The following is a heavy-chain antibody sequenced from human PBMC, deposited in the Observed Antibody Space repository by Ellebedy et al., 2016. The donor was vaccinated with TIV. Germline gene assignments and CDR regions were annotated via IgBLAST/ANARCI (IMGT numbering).Heavy chain of an antibody. D-gene: IGHD3-10*01. CDR2: ISGDGGST. V-gene: IGHV3-43*02. J-gene: IGHJ6*02. CDR3: AKDLLVRGSGSKDYYYGMDV. CDR1: GFTFDDYA. Sequence: GESLKISCAASGFTFDDYAMHWVRQAPGKGLEWVSLISGDGGSTYYADSVKGRFTISRDNSKNSLYLQMKSLRTEDTALYYCAKDLLVRGSGSKDYYYGMDVWGQGTTVTVSS.